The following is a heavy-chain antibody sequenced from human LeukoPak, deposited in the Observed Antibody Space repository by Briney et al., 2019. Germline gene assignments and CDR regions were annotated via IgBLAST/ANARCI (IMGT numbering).Heavy chain of an antibody. D-gene: IGHD1-26*01. Sequence: ASVKVSCKASGYTFTSYYMHWVRQAPGQGLEWMGIINPSGGSTSYAQKFQGRVTMTRDMSTSTVYMELSSLRSEDTAAYYCARDPVVGATMDYYYYYMDVWGKGTTVTVSS. CDR2: INPSGGST. J-gene: IGHJ6*03. V-gene: IGHV1-46*01. CDR1: GYTFTSYY. CDR3: ARDPVVGATMDYYYYYMDV.